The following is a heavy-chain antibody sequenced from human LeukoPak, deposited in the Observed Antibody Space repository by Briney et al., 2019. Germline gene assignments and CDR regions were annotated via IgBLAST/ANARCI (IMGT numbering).Heavy chain of an antibody. CDR1: GFTFSSYS. V-gene: IGHV3-21*01. D-gene: IGHD2-2*01. CDR3: ARDTYCSSTSCPFDY. CDR2: ISSSSSYI. Sequence: GGSLRLSCAASGFTFSSYSMNWVRQAPGKGLEWVSSISSSSSYIYYADSVKGRFTISRDNAKNPLYLQMNSLRAEDTAVYYCARDTYCSSTSCPFDYWGQGTLVTVSS. J-gene: IGHJ4*02.